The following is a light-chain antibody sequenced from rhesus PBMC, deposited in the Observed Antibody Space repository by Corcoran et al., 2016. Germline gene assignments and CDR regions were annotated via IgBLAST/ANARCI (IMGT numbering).Light chain of an antibody. Sequence: DIQMTQSPSSLSASVGVRVTITCRASQGPSSHLAWYQQKPGKAPKPLIYLASNMESGVPSRFSGSGSGTEFTLTISSLQPEDFATYYCQQYNSVPWTFGQGTKVEIK. CDR2: LAS. V-gene: IGKV1-37*01. CDR1: QGPSSH. J-gene: IGKJ1*01. CDR3: QQYNSVPWT.